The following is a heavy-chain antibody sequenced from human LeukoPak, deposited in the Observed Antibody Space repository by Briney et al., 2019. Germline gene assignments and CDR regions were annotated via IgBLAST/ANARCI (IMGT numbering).Heavy chain of an antibody. CDR3: ARVSYCLPNLGYCSGGIHDY. Sequence: PSETLSLSCAVYGGSFSGYYWSWIRQPPGKGLEWIGEINHSGSTNYNPSLKSRVTISVDTSKNQFSLKLSSVTAADTAVYYCARVSYCLPNLGYCSGGIHDYWGQGTLVTVSS. J-gene: IGHJ4*02. CDR1: GGSFSGYY. CDR2: INHSGST. V-gene: IGHV4-34*01. D-gene: IGHD2-15*01.